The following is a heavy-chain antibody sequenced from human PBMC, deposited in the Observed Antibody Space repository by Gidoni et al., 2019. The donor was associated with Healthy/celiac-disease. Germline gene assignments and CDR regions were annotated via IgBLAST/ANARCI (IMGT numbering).Heavy chain of an antibody. Sequence: QVQLVESGGGGVQPGRSLRLSCAASGVTFSSYAMHWVRQAPGKGLEWVAVISYDGSNKSYADSVKGRFTISRDNSKNTLYLQMNSLRAEDTAVYYCAKDLDGYNSDYYYGMDVWGQGTTVTVSS. CDR2: ISYDGSNK. J-gene: IGHJ6*02. CDR3: AKDLDGYNSDYYYGMDV. D-gene: IGHD5-12*01. V-gene: IGHV3-30*18. CDR1: GVTFSSYA.